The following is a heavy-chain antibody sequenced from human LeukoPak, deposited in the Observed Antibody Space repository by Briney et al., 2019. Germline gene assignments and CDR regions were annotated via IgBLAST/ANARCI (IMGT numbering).Heavy chain of an antibody. J-gene: IGHJ4*02. CDR2: ISYSSSTR. D-gene: IGHD6-19*01. CDR3: ARVGSEWLVNDY. CDR1: GFIFSSYN. Sequence: GGSLRLSCTASGFIFSSYNMNWVRQAQGKGLEWVSYISYSSSTRYYADSVKGRFTISRDNAKNSLYLQINSPRDEDMAVYYCARVGSEWLVNDYWGQGALVTVSS. V-gene: IGHV3-48*02.